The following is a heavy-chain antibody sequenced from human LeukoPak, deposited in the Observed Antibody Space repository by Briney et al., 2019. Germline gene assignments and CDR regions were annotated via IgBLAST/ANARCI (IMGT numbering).Heavy chain of an antibody. CDR1: GFTFSSYS. J-gene: IGHJ6*03. V-gene: IGHV3-48*01. D-gene: IGHD1-26*01. CDR2: ISSSSSTI. CDR3: ARAAYGSYSGWGYYYYYMDV. Sequence: GGSLRLSCAASGFTFSSYSMNWVRQAPGKGLEWVSYISSSSSTIYYADSVKGRFTISRDNAKNSLYLHMNSLRAEDTAVYYCARAAYGSYSGWGYYYYYMDVWGKGTTVTVSS.